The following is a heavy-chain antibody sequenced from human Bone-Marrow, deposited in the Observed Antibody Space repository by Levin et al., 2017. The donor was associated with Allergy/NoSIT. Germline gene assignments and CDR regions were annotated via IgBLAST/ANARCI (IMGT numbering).Heavy chain of an antibody. D-gene: IGHD2-15*01. CDR2: IYSGGTS. Sequence: QPGGSLRLSCAASGFTISEAYMAWVRQAPGKGLEWVSFIYSGGTSYYADSVKGRFSMSRDNSKNTLYLQMNSLTVGDTAVYYCARDVSFRGGGMDVWGQGTAVTVSS. CDR1: GFTISEAY. CDR3: ARDVSFRGGGMDV. J-gene: IGHJ6*02. V-gene: IGHV3-53*01.